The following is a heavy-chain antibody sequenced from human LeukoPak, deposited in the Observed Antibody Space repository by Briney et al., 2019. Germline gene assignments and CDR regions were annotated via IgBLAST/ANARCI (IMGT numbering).Heavy chain of an antibody. Sequence: GGSLRLSCAVSGLTVSNNYMTWVRQAPGKGLEWVSLIFGDSITTYADSVKGRFTISRDNSKNTLYLQMNSLRAEDTAVYYCAKGLAEQFIEGLDYWGQGTLVTVSS. CDR2: IFGDSIT. D-gene: IGHD1-14*01. CDR3: AKGLAEQFIEGLDY. CDR1: GLTVSNNY. V-gene: IGHV3-66*02. J-gene: IGHJ4*02.